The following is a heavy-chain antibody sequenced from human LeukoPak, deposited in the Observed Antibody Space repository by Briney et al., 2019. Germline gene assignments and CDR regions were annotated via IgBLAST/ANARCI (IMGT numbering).Heavy chain of an antibody. CDR1: GGTFSSYA. J-gene: IGHJ5*02. V-gene: IGHV1-2*02. CDR3: ARVLGYCSSTSCYGGITWFDP. D-gene: IGHD2-2*01. CDR2: INPNSGGT. Sequence: ASVKVSCKASGGTFSSYAINWVRQAPGQGLEWMGWINPNSGGTNYAQKFQGRVTMTRDTSISTAYMELSRLRSDDTAVYYCARVLGYCSSTSCYGGITWFDPWGQGTLVTVSS.